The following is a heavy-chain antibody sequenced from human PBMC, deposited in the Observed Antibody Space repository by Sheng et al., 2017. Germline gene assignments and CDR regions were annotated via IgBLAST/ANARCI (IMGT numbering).Heavy chain of an antibody. Sequence: EVQLVESGGGLVQPGGSLRLSCAASGFTFNTYAMSWVRQAPGKGLEWVSAISGSGGSTYYADSVKGRFTISRDNSKNTLYLQMNSLRAEDTAVYYCAKQGYSYGWGGYFDYWGQGTLVTVSS. CDR2: ISGSGGST. J-gene: IGHJ4*02. CDR1: GFTFNTYA. CDR3: AKQGYSYGWGGYFDY. D-gene: IGHD5-18*01. V-gene: IGHV3-23*04.